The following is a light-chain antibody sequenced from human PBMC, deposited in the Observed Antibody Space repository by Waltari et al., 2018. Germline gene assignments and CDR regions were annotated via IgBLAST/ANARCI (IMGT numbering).Light chain of an antibody. CDR3: QQYNKWPT. V-gene: IGKV3-15*01. CDR2: GAS. J-gene: IGKJ1*01. Sequence: EIVMTQSPATLSVSPGERATLSCRASQSISSNLAWYQQKPGQAPRLLIFGASTRATGFPARFSGSGSGREFTLTISSLQSEEFAVYYCQQYNKWPTFGQGTKVEIK. CDR1: QSISSN.